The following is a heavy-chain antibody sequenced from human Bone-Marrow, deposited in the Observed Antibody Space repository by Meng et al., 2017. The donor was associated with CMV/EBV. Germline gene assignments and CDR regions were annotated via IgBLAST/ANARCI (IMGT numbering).Heavy chain of an antibody. CDR3: VGSYQLPSKLDD. CDR2: IYYTGST. CDR1: GDFITSNY. V-gene: IGHV4-59*01. Sequence: ESLKISCTVSGDFITSNYWTWIRQPPGKGLEWIGYIYYTGSTHYNPSLKSRITISLDMSKNQFSLNLRSVTAADTAVYYCVGSYQLPSKLDDWGQGTLVTVSS. J-gene: IGHJ4*02. D-gene: IGHD2-2*01.